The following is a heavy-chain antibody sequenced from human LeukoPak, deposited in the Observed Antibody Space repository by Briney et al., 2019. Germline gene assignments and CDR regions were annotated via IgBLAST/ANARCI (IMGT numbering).Heavy chain of an antibody. D-gene: IGHD2-2*01. V-gene: IGHV4-61*08. CDR3: AREAYCSSTSCYSYFDY. Sequence: SETLSLTCTVSGGSISSGGYYWSWIRQHPGKGLEWIGYIYYSGSTNYNPSLKSRVTISVDTSKNQFSLKLSSVTAVDTAVYYCAREAYCSSTSCYSYFDYWGQGTLVTVSS. J-gene: IGHJ4*02. CDR2: IYYSGST. CDR1: GGSISSGGYY.